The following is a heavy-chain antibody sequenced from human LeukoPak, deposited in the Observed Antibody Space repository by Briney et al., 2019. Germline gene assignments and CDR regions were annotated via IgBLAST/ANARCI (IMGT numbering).Heavy chain of an antibody. CDR3: AKRGGYGPFDY. D-gene: IGHD5-12*01. Sequence: GGSLRLSCAASGFTFSSYWMHWVRQAPGKGLVWVSRINSDGSSTSYADSVKGRFTISRDNSKNTLYLQMNGLRAEDTAVYYCAKRGGYGPFDYWGQGTLVTVSS. CDR1: GFTFSSYW. J-gene: IGHJ4*02. V-gene: IGHV3-74*01. CDR2: INSDGSST.